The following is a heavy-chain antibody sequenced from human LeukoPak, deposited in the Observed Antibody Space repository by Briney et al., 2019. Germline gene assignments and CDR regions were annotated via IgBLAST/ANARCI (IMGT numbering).Heavy chain of an antibody. V-gene: IGHV3-48*03. CDR2: ISSGGSTI. D-gene: IGHD3-3*02. Sequence: PGGSLRLSSAASGFTVSSYEMNWVRQAPGKGLEWVSYISSGGSTIYYADSVKGRFTISRDNAKNSLYLQMNSLRDENTAVYYCGPRPFQHWGQGTLVTVSS. CDR1: GFTVSSYE. J-gene: IGHJ1*01. CDR3: GPRPFQH.